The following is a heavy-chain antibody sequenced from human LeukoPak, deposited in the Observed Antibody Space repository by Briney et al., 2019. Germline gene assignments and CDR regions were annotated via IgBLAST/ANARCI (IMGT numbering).Heavy chain of an antibody. CDR3: ATGGGDFDH. CDR1: GGSISNWA. Sequence: SETLSLTCSVSGGSISNWAWSWIRQPAGKGLEWLGRVSTVGSATYNPFLKSRVTMSVDTSNNQFSLRLSSVTAADTAVYYCATGGGDFDHWGQGTLVTVSS. J-gene: IGHJ4*02. D-gene: IGHD3-16*01. CDR2: VSTVGSA. V-gene: IGHV4-4*07.